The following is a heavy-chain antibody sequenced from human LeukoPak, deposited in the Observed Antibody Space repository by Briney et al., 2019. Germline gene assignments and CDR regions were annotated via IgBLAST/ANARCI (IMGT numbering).Heavy chain of an antibody. CDR3: ASYVWGSYFGPKRFDY. CDR2: IYYGGST. D-gene: IGHD3-16*01. V-gene: IGHV4-39*01. CDR1: GGSISSSSYY. Sequence: SETLSLTCTVSGGSISSSSYYWGWIRQPPGKGLEWIGSIYYGGSTYYNPSLKSRVTISVDTSKNQFSLKLSSVTAADTAVYYCASYVWGSYFGPKRFDYWGQGTLVTVSS. J-gene: IGHJ4*02.